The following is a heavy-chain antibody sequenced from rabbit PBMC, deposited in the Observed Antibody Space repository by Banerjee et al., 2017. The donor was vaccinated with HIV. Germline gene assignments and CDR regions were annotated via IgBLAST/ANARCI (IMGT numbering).Heavy chain of an antibody. J-gene: IGHJ4*01. CDR1: GFSFSSNYY. D-gene: IGHD4-1*01. Sequence: QSLEESGGDLVKPGASLTLTCTASGFSFSSNYYMCWVRQAPGKGLEWIGCIYAGSSGSTYYASWAKGRFTISKTSSTTVTLQMTSLTAADTATYFCARDLYSSGWGEGLWGPGTLVTVS. CDR2: IYAGSSGST. V-gene: IGHV1S40*01. CDR3: ARDLYSSGWGEGL.